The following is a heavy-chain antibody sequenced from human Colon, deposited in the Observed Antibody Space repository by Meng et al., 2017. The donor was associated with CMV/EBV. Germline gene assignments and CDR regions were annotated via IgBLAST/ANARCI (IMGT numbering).Heavy chain of an antibody. D-gene: IGHD6-13*01. Sequence: SETLSPTCTVSGGSISSYYWSWIRQPPGKGLEWIGYIYYSGSTNYNPSLKSRVTISVDTSKNQFSLKLSSVTAADTAVYYCARSLTPFTGSSRNYYYYGMDVWGQGTTVTVSS. V-gene: IGHV4-59*01. J-gene: IGHJ6*02. CDR2: IYYSGST. CDR3: ARSLTPFTGSSRNYYYYGMDV. CDR1: GGSISSYY.